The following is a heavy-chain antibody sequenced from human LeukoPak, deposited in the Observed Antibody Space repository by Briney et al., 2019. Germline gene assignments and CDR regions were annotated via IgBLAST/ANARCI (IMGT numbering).Heavy chain of an antibody. CDR3: ARPVVLGAYLRGAYYFDS. D-gene: IGHD3-16*01. J-gene: IGHJ4*02. V-gene: IGHV3-33*01. Sequence: GRSLRLSCAASGFTFSNYGMHWVRQAPGKGVEWVAVIWYDGSDKYHADSVKGRFTISRDNSKNTLYLQMNSLRVEDTAVYYCARPVVLGAYLRGAYYFDSWGQGTLVTVSS. CDR2: IWYDGSDK. CDR1: GFTFSNYG.